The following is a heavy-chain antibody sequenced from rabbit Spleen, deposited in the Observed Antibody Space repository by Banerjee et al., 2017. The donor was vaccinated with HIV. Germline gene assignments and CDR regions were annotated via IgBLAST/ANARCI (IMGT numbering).Heavy chain of an antibody. Sequence: QEQLEESGGGLVKPEGSLTLTCKASGFSFSDRDVMCWVRQAPGKGLELIAWIATRDGSTWYASWVNGRFTISRSTSLNTVDLKMTKLTAADTATYFCARDLDGVIGWNFGWWGPGTLVTVS. J-gene: IGHJ4*01. CDR3: ARDLDGVIGWNFGW. CDR2: IATRDGST. CDR1: GFSFSDRDV. V-gene: IGHV1S43*01. D-gene: IGHD1-1*01.